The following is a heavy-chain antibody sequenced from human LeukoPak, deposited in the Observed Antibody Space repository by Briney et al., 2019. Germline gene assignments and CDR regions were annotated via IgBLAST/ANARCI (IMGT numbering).Heavy chain of an antibody. CDR1: GFTFSSDW. V-gene: IGHV3-74*01. CDR2: INSDGSGT. CDR3: AGSPKYSSSWYEYFQH. Sequence: GGSLRLSCAASGFTFSSDWMHWVRQAPGKGLVWVSRINSDGSGTSYADSVKGRFTISRDSSKNTLYLQMNSLRVEDTAVYYCAGSPKYSSSWYEYFQHWGQGTLVTVSS. J-gene: IGHJ1*01. D-gene: IGHD6-13*01.